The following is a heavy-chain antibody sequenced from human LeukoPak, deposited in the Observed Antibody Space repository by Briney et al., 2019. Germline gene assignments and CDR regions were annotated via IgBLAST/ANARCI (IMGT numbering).Heavy chain of an antibody. J-gene: IGHJ6*03. D-gene: IGHD2-15*01. CDR1: GFTFSLYP. CDR2: ISTSSSHI. V-gene: IGHV3-21*01. CDR3: ARGGGYCSGVSCSPMDV. Sequence: GGSLRLSCAASGFTFSLYPMNWVRQAPGKGLEWVSSISTSSSHIYFANSVKGRFTISRDNAKNSLYLQMNSLTAEDTAVYYCARGGGYCSGVSCSPMDVWGKGTTVTVSS.